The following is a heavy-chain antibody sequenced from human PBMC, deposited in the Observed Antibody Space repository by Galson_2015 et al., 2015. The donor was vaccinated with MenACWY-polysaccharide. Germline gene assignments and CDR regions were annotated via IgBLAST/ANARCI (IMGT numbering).Heavy chain of an antibody. V-gene: IGHV3-7*04. D-gene: IGHD5-12*01. J-gene: IGHJ4*02. Sequence: LRLSCAVSGFNFSSYWMSWVRQAPGKGLEWVANIKPDGSETYYVDSVRGRFTISRDNAKNTLYLQMNSLRAEDTALYYCARGYSAYDWGQGTLVTVSA. CDR2: IKPDGSET. CDR3: ARGYSAYD. CDR1: GFNFSSYW.